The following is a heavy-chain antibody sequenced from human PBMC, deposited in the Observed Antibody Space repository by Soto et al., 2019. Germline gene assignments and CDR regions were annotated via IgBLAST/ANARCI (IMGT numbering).Heavy chain of an antibody. V-gene: IGHV3-7*01. CDR1: GFTFTNFR. D-gene: IGHD3-10*01. J-gene: IGHJ4*02. CDR2: IKQDGSET. Sequence: VHLVESRGGLVRPGESLRLSCAASGFTFTNFRMSWLRQAPGKGLEWVANIKQDGSETRYVDSVKGRFTISRDNAKNSLFLQMNSLRAEDTAIYYCARSYGTGFLSGYWGQGTLVTVST. CDR3: ARSYGTGFLSGY.